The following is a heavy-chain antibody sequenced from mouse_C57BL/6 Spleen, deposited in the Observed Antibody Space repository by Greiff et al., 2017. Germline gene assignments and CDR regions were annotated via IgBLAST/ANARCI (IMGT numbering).Heavy chain of an antibody. CDR2: IDPSDSYT. CDR3: ARHSGGSYFDY. D-gene: IGHD1-1*02. CDR1: GYTFTSYW. Sequence: QVQLQQPGAELVKPGASVKLSCKASGYTFTSYWMQWVKQRPGQGLEWIGEIDPSDSYTNYNQKFKGKATLTVDTSSSTAYMQLSSLTSEDAAVYYCARHSGGSYFDYWGQGTTLTVSS. J-gene: IGHJ2*01. V-gene: IGHV1-50*01.